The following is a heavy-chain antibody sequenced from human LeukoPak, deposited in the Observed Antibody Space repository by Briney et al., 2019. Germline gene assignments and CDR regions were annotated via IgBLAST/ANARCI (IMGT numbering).Heavy chain of an antibody. CDR1: GFTFSSYG. CDR2: IWYDGSNK. Sequence: GGSLRLPCAASGFTFSSYGMHWVRQAPGKGLGWVAVIWYDGSNKYYADSVKGRFTISRDNSKNTLYLQMNSLRAEDTAVYYCAREEYGMDVWGQGTTVTVSS. CDR3: AREEYGMDV. V-gene: IGHV3-33*01. J-gene: IGHJ6*02.